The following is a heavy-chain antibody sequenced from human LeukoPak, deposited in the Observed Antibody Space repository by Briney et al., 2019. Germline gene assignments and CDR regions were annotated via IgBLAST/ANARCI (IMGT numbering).Heavy chain of an antibody. CDR3: TTHRGY. V-gene: IGHV1-24*01. CDR2: FDREDGET. J-gene: IGHJ4*02. CDR1: GYMLIEVS. Sequence: ASVTVSFKVSGYMLIEVSIHWVRQVPGEGLEWMGRFDREDGETLYPQKFQGRLTMTEDTATDTAYMELSSLRSEDTAVYYCTTHRGYWGQGTLVTVSS. D-gene: IGHD3-10*01.